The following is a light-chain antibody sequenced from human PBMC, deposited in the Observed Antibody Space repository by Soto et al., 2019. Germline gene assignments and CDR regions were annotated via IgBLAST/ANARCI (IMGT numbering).Light chain of an antibody. Sequence: QSALTQPASVSGSPGQLITISCTGTSSDVGSSNLVSWYQQHPGKAPKLIIYEGSRRPSGVSGRFSGSKSGNTASLTISGLQAEDEADYYCCSFAGSSSFYVFGSGTKVTVL. CDR2: EGS. CDR1: SSDVGSSNL. V-gene: IGLV2-23*01. J-gene: IGLJ1*01. CDR3: CSFAGSSSFYV.